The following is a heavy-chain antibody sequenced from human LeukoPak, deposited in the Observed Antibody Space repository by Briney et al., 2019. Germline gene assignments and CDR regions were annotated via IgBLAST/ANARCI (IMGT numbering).Heavy chain of an antibody. D-gene: IGHD6-19*01. Sequence: GGSLRLSCAASGFTFSSYEMNWVRQAPGKGLEWVSYISSGSTIYDADSVKGRFTISRDNAKNSLYLQMNSLRAEDTAVYYCARESIAVAGALFDYWGQGTLVTVSS. V-gene: IGHV3-48*03. CDR1: GFTFSSYE. CDR2: ISSGSTI. J-gene: IGHJ4*02. CDR3: ARESIAVAGALFDY.